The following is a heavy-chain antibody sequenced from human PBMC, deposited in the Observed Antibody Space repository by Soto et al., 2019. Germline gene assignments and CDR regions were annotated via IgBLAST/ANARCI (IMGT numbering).Heavy chain of an antibody. Sequence: TVSGGSISSGGYYWSWIRQHPGKGLEWIGYIYYSGSTYYNPSLKSRVTISVDTSKNQFSLKLSSVTAADTAVYYCAREGSSGYSAFDYWGQGTLVTASS. CDR2: IYYSGST. CDR1: GGSISSGGYY. V-gene: IGHV4-31*03. J-gene: IGHJ4*02. D-gene: IGHD3-22*01. CDR3: AREGSSGYSAFDY.